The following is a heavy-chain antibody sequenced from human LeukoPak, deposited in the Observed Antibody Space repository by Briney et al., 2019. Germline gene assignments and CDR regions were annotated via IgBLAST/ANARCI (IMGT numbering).Heavy chain of an antibody. CDR3: ARDGLEGSGSYRLNWFDP. J-gene: IGHJ5*02. V-gene: IGHV4-38-2*02. CDR1: GYSISSAYY. CDR2: IYHSGST. D-gene: IGHD3-10*01. Sequence: SETLSLTCTVSGYSISSAYYWGWIRQPPGKGLEWIANIYHSGSTYYNPSLKSRVTISVDTSKNQFSLKLSSVTAADTAVYYCARDGLEGSGSYRLNWFDPWGQGTLVTVSS.